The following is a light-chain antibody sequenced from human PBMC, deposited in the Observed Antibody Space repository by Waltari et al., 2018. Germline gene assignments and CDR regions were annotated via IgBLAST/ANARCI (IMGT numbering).Light chain of an antibody. J-gene: IGKJ2*01. Sequence: DIQMTQSPSTLSASVGDRVTFTCRASQSVSVWLAWYQQKPGKAPKLLIYKASILERGVPSKFSGSGSGTEFTLTISSLQTDDFATYYCQQYKSYSYTFGQGTKLEIK. CDR3: QQYKSYSYT. CDR1: QSVSVW. V-gene: IGKV1-5*03. CDR2: KAS.